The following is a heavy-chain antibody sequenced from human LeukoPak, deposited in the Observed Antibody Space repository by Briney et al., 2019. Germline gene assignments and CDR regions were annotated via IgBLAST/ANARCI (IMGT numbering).Heavy chain of an antibody. CDR3: ATLELERRSVIDY. CDR2: VDPEDGET. V-gene: IGHV1-69-2*01. CDR1: GYTFTDYY. D-gene: IGHD1-1*01. Sequence: ASVKVSCKXSGYTFTDYYMHWVQQTPGKGLEWMGLVDPEDGETIYAEKFQGRVTITADTSTDTAYMELSSLRSEDTAVYYCATLELERRSVIDYWGQGTLVTVSS. J-gene: IGHJ4*01.